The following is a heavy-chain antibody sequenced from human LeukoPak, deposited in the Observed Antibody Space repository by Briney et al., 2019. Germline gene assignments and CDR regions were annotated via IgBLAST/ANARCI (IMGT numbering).Heavy chain of an antibody. CDR1: GFPLSSYA. CDR3: AKDQEVIVVVIGFSYDY. Sequence: PGGSLRLSCAASGFPLSSYAMSWVRQASGKGLEWVSATSSSDPGTYYADSVKGRFTISRDNSKNTLYLQMNSLRAEDTAVYYCAKDQEVIVVVIGFSYDYWGQGTLVTVSS. V-gene: IGHV3-23*01. CDR2: TSSSDPGT. J-gene: IGHJ4*02. D-gene: IGHD3-22*01.